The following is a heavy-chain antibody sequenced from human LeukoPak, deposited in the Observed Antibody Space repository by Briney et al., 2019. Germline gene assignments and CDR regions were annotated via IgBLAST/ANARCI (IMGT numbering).Heavy chain of an antibody. Sequence: GGSLRLSCAASGFTFSIYAMHWVRQAPGKGLEWVAGIPYDGSSKYYADSVRGRFTISRDNSKNTLYLQMNSLRAEDTAVYYCAKVAAAGYNWFDPWGQGTLVTVSS. CDR2: IPYDGSSK. D-gene: IGHD6-13*01. V-gene: IGHV3-30-3*01. CDR1: GFTFSIYA. J-gene: IGHJ5*02. CDR3: AKVAAAGYNWFDP.